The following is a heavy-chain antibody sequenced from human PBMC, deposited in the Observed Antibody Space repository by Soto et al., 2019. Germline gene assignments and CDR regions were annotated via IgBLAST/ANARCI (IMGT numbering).Heavy chain of an antibody. CDR2: ISGYNGNT. V-gene: IGHV1-18*01. CDR1: GYTFSNYG. J-gene: IGHJ6*02. Sequence: QVQLVQSGAEVKKPGASVKVSCKASGYTFSNYGISWVRQGPRQGLEWMGWISGYNGNTHYEEKVQDRIKMTTDTSTSTTYLELRSLRSDDTAVYFCARDPGFGFGYSYAFAMGVWGQGTTVTVSS. CDR3: ARDPGFGFGYSYAFAMGV. D-gene: IGHD5-18*01.